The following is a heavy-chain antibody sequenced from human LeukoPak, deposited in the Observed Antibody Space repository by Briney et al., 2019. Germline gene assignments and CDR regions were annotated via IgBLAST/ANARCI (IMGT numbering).Heavy chain of an antibody. CDR3: ARGEFICTINTCYASALDS. CDR1: GYTFTSYA. V-gene: IGHV1-18*01. CDR2: IRAHNGDT. D-gene: IGHD2-2*01. J-gene: IGHJ4*02. Sequence: GASVKVSCKASGYTFTSYAISWVRQAPGQGLEWMGWIRAHNGDTNHAQQLQGRVTMTTDTSTWTAYMELRSLRSEDTAVYYCARGEFICTINTCYASALDSWGQGTLVTVSS.